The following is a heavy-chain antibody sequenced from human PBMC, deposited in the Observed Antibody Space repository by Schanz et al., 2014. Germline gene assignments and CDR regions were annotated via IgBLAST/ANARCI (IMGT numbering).Heavy chain of an antibody. CDR2: MNESHSTI. J-gene: IGHJ4*02. Sequence: EVQLLESGGGLVQPGGSLRLSCAASGFTFSSYAMSWVRQAPGKGLEWVSAMNESHSTIYYADSVRGRFTISRDNAKNSVFLQMNSLRAEDTAVYYCVRDSFFAFDYWGRGTLVTVSS. V-gene: IGHV3-23*01. CDR1: GFTFSSYA. D-gene: IGHD3-3*01. CDR3: VRDSFFAFDY.